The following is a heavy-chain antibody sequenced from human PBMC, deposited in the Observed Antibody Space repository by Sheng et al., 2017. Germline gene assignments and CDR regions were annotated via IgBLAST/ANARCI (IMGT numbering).Heavy chain of an antibody. CDR1: GGTFSSYA. D-gene: IGHD2-2*01. Sequence: QVQLVQSGAEVKKPGSSVKVSCKASGGTFSSYAISWVRQAPGQGLEWMGGIIPILGIANYAQKFQGRVTITADKSTSTAYMELSSLRSEDTAVYYCALTKRAPKVQVPAANLPDYWGQGTLVTVSS. CDR2: IIPILGIA. CDR3: ALTKRAPKVQVPAANLPDY. J-gene: IGHJ4*02. V-gene: IGHV1-69*04.